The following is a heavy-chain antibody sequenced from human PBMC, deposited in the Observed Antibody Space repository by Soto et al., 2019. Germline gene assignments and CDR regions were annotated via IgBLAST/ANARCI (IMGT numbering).Heavy chain of an antibody. D-gene: IGHD4-17*01. CDR1: GGSISSGGYY. CDR3: AIVRVLSVTMALNSRWWFDP. CDR2: IYYSGST. V-gene: IGHV4-31*03. J-gene: IGHJ5*02. Sequence: PSETLSLTCTVSGGSISSGGYYWSWIRQHPGKGLEWIGYIYYSGSTYYNSSLKSRVTISVDTSKNQFSLKLSSVTAADTAVYYCAIVRVLSVTMALNSRWWFDPWGQGTLVTVSS.